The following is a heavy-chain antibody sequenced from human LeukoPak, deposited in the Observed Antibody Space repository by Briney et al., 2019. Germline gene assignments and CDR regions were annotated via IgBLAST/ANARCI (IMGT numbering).Heavy chain of an antibody. CDR2: ISGSGGST. V-gene: IGHV3-23*01. D-gene: IGHD1-14*01. CDR1: GLTFSNFA. CDR3: ASNLITTRGGLAY. J-gene: IGHJ4*02. Sequence: GGSLRLSCAVSGLTFSNFAMTWARQAPGKGLEWVSSISGSGGSTYYAASVKGRFTLSRDNSQNTLFLQMTSLRAEDTATYFCASNLITTRGGLAYWGQGTLVTVSS.